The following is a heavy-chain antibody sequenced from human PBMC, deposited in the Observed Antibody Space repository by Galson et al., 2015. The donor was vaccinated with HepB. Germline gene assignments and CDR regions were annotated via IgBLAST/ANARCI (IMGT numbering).Heavy chain of an antibody. D-gene: IGHD3-10*01. Sequence: SVKVSCKASGGTFSSYTISWVRQAPGQGLEWMGRIIPILGIANYAQKFQGRVTITADKSTSTAYMELSSLRSEDTAVYYCARGVGSGGSGSYSIDFDPWGQGTLVTVSS. CDR3: ARGVGSGGSGSYSIDFDP. CDR1: GGTFSSYT. CDR2: IIPILGIA. J-gene: IGHJ5*02. V-gene: IGHV1-69*02.